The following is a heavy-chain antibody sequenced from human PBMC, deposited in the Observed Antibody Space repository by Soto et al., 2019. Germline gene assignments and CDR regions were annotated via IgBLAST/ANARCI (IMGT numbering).Heavy chain of an antibody. D-gene: IGHD5-12*01. J-gene: IGHJ3*02. CDR1: GYTFTSYG. CDR2: ISAYNGNT. Sequence: QVQLVQSGAEVKKPGASVKVSCKASGYTFTSYGISWVRQAPGQGLEWMGWISAYNGNTNYAQKLQGRVTMTTDTSTSKAYMELRSLRSDDTAVYYCARIVATILAGPFAFDIWGQGTMVPVSS. V-gene: IGHV1-18*01. CDR3: ARIVATILAGPFAFDI.